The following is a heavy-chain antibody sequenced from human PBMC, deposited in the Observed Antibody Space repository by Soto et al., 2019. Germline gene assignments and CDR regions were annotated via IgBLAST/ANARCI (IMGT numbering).Heavy chain of an antibody. J-gene: IGHJ4*02. CDR2: IRKKVNGYTT. Sequence: GGSLRLSCAASGFTFSDHYMDWVRQAPGKGLEWVGRIRKKVNGYTTEYAASVKGRFIISRDDLKNSLHLQMNSLKIEDTALYYCVRVSGSGSYWPLDYWGQGALVTVSS. D-gene: IGHD1-26*01. CDR1: GFTFSDHY. CDR3: VRVSGSGSYWPLDY. V-gene: IGHV3-72*01.